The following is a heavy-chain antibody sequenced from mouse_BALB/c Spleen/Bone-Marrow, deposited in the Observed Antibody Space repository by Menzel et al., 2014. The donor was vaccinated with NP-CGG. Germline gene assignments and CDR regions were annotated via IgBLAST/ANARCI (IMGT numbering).Heavy chain of an antibody. CDR1: GYTFTSYV. D-gene: IGHD2-14*01. CDR2: INPYNDGT. V-gene: IGHV1-14*01. J-gene: IGHJ4*01. Sequence: VQLKESGPELVKPGASVKMSCKASGYTFTSYVMHWVKQKPGQGLEWIGYINPYNDGTKYSEKFKGKATLTSDKSSSTAYMELSSLTSEDSAVYYCASPYYRYDALDYWGQGTSVTVSS. CDR3: ASPYYRYDALDY.